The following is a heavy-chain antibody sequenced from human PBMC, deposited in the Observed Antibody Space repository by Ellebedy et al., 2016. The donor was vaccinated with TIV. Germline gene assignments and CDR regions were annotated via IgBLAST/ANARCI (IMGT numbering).Heavy chain of an antibody. CDR2: ISGSSLTK. Sequence: GESLKIPCAASGFTFSPYSMNWVRQAPGKGLAWVSYISGSSLTKFYADSVKGRFTISRDNAESSLFLQMDSLRVEDTAVYYCARDMAWGNERMNDAFDIWGQGTMVIVSS. CDR3: ARDMAWGNERMNDAFDI. V-gene: IGHV3-48*04. CDR1: GFTFSPYS. D-gene: IGHD7-27*01. J-gene: IGHJ3*02.